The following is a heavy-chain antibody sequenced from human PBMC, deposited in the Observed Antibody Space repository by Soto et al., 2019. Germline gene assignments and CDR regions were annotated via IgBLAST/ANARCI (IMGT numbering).Heavy chain of an antibody. Sequence: GSLRLSCAASGFTVSSNYMSWVRQAPGKGLEWVSVIYSGGSTYYADSVKGRFTISRDNSKNTLYLQMNSLRAEDTAVYYCARVAWYGDLSYFDYWGQGTLVTVSS. J-gene: IGHJ4*02. D-gene: IGHD4-17*01. CDR3: ARVAWYGDLSYFDY. CDR2: IYSGGST. CDR1: GFTVSSNY. V-gene: IGHV3-53*01.